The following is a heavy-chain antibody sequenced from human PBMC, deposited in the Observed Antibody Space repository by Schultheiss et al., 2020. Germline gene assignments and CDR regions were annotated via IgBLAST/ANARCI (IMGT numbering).Heavy chain of an antibody. D-gene: IGHD6-13*01. Sequence: ASVKVSCKASGYRFTLYSMHWVRQAPGQSLEWMGWINPGNGNTKYPQKFQGRVTITRDTTANTVYLEMSSLRYEDTAVYYCARDLGTSSWYWFDPWGQGTLVTGSS. J-gene: IGHJ5*02. CDR3: ARDLGTSSWYWFDP. V-gene: IGHV1-3*01. CDR1: GYRFTLYS. CDR2: INPGNGNT.